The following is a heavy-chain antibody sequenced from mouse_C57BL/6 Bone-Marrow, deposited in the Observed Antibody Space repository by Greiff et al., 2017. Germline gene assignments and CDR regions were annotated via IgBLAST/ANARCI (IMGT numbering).Heavy chain of an antibody. V-gene: IGHV1-20*01. Sequence: VQLKESGPELVKPGDSVKISCKASGYSFTGYFMNWVMQSHGKSLEWIGRINPYNGDTFYNQKFKGKATLTVDKSSSTAHMELRSLTSEDSAVYYCARRDYYGSSYYWYFDVWGTGTTVTVSS. CDR3: ARRDYYGSSYYWYFDV. CDR1: GYSFTGYF. D-gene: IGHD1-1*01. CDR2: INPYNGDT. J-gene: IGHJ1*03.